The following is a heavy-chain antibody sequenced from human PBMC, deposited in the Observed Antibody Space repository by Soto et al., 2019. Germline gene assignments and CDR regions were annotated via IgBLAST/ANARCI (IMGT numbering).Heavy chain of an antibody. J-gene: IGHJ4*02. CDR3: ARANVFRYFDWFDY. V-gene: IGHV4-30-2*01. Sequence: SETLCLTCAVSGGSISSGGYSWSWIRQPPGKGLEWIGHIYHSGSTYYNASLKSRVTILVDRSKNQFSLKLSSVTAADTAVYYCARANVFRYFDWFDYWGQGTLVTVSS. D-gene: IGHD3-9*01. CDR2: IYHSGST. CDR1: GGSISSGGYS.